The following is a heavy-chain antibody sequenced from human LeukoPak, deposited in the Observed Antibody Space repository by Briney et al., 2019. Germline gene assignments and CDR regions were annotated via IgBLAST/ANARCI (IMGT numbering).Heavy chain of an antibody. D-gene: IGHD5-24*01. Sequence: SETLSLTCTVSGGSISSYYWSWIRQPPGKGVEWIGYIYYSGSTNYNPSLKSRVTISVDTSKNQFSLKLSSVTAADTAVYYCARLGPVEMATGRAFDIWGQGTMVTVSS. V-gene: IGHV4-59*08. J-gene: IGHJ3*02. CDR1: GGSISSYY. CDR2: IYYSGST. CDR3: ARLGPVEMATGRAFDI.